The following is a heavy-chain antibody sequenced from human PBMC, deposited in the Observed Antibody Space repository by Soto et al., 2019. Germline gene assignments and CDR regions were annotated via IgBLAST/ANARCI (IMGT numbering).Heavy chain of an antibody. Sequence: QAFLEESGGDVVQPGRPLRLSCAASGLIFRSYAMFWVRQAPGKGLEWVAVISYDGSNRYYADSVKVRFTISRDNSMNTVYLQMDSLRYQDSGLYYCAYQKSVTGVAYYADDWGQGTLVSVSS. J-gene: IGHJ4*02. CDR1: GLIFRSYA. CDR2: ISYDGSNR. V-gene: IGHV3-30-3*01. D-gene: IGHD2-8*02. CDR3: AYQKSVTGVAYYADD.